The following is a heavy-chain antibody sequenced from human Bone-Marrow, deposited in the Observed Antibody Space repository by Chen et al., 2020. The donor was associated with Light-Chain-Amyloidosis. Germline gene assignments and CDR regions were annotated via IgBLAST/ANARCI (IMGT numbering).Heavy chain of an antibody. CDR2: ITRAGRVR. CDR1: GITFSGTW. J-gene: IGHJ4*02. Sequence: EVQLVESGGGLVQPGGSLRLSCVASGITFSGTWMSWVRQAPGKGMEWVATITRAGRVRHHVDSVKGRFTISRDHAKNSLYLQMDGLGADDTAVYFCATDRGAGAADYWGQGTLVTVSS. D-gene: IGHD1-26*01. V-gene: IGHV3-7*01. CDR3: ATDRGAGAADY.